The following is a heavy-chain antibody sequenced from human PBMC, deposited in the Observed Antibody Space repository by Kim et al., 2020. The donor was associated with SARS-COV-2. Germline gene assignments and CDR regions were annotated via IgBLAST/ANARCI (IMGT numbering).Heavy chain of an antibody. J-gene: IGHJ5*02. CDR1: GYTFTSYY. CDR3: ARDRRGYSYGYRGWFDP. Sequence: ASVKVSCKASGYTFTSYYMHWVRQAPGQGLEWMGIINPSGGSTSYAQKFQGRVTMTRDTSTSTVYMELSSLRSEDTAVYYCARDRRGYSYGYRGWFDPWGQGTLVTVSS. CDR2: INPSGGST. D-gene: IGHD5-18*01. V-gene: IGHV1-46*01.